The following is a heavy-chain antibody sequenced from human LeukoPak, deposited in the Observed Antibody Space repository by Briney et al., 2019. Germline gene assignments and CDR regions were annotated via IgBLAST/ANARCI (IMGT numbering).Heavy chain of an antibody. Sequence: PSETLSLTCAVSGGSISSGGYSWSWIRQPPGRGLEWLGYIYHSGSTYNNPSLKSRVTISVDRSNNQFSLKLSSVTAADTAVYYCAREVWGPAAIVGWFDPWGQGTLVTVSS. D-gene: IGHD2-2*02. CDR3: AREVWGPAAIVGWFDP. CDR1: GGSISSGGYS. J-gene: IGHJ5*02. V-gene: IGHV4-30-2*01. CDR2: IYHSGST.